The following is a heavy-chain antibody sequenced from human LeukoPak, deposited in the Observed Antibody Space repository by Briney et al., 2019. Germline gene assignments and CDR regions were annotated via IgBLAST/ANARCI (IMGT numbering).Heavy chain of an antibody. Sequence: GGSLRLSCAASGFTFSDYYMSWIRQAPGKGLEWVSYISSSGSTIYYADSVKGRFTISRDNAKNSLYLQMSSLRAEDTAVYYCARNYDFWSGAATDYWGQGTLVSVSS. CDR1: GFTFSDYY. CDR2: ISSSGSTI. J-gene: IGHJ4*02. CDR3: ARNYDFWSGAATDY. V-gene: IGHV3-11*01. D-gene: IGHD3-3*01.